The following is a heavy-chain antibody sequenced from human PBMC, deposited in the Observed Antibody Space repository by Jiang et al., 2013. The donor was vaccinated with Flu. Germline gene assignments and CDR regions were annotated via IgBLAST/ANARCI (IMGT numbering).Heavy chain of an antibody. V-gene: IGHV4-59*08. D-gene: IGHD3-22*01. CDR2: IYYSGST. J-gene: IGHJ5*02. CDR1: GGSISSYY. CDR3: ARHRSSGFNWFDP. Sequence: LLKPSETLSLTCTVSGGSISSYYWSWIRQPPGKGLEWIGYIYYSGSTNYNPSLKSRVTISVDTSKNQFSLKLSSVTAADTAVYYCARHRSSGFNWFDPVGPTGTLVTVSS.